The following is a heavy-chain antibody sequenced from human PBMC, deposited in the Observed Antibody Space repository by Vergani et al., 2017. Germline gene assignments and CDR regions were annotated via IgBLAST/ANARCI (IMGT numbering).Heavy chain of an antibody. CDR1: GGSFSGYY. CDR3: AGGGNSAAFDY. J-gene: IGHJ4*02. D-gene: IGHD4-23*01. V-gene: IGHV4-34*01. CDR2: INHSGST. Sequence: QVQLQQWGAGLLKPSETLSLTCAVYGGSFSGYYWSWIRQPPGKGLEWIGEINHSGSTNYNPSLKSRVTISVDTSKNQFSLKLSSVTAADTAVYYCAGGGNSAAFDYWGQGTLVTVSS.